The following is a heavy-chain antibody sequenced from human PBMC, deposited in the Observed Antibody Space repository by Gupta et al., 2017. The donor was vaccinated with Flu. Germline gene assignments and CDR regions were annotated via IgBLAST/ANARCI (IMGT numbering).Heavy chain of an antibody. D-gene: IGHD2-15*01. J-gene: IGHJ5*02. V-gene: IGHV3-48*02. Sequence: VQLVESGGCLLQPGGSLRLSCAASGFTFSSYSMNWFRQAPGKGMEWVSYISSSRSTIYYADSVKGRFTISRDNAKNSLYLQMNSLRDEDTAVYYCARDVGVAAIAPNWFDPWGKGTLVTVSS. CDR2: ISSSRSTI. CDR1: GFTFSSYS. CDR3: ARDVGVAAIAPNWFDP.